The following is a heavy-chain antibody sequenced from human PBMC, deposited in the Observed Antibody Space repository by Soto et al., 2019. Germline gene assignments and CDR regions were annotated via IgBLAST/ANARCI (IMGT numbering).Heavy chain of an antibody. D-gene: IGHD2-15*01. Sequence: LSLTCAVSGASISSDNRWTWVRQPPGEGLEWIGEISQSGTTKYNPSLASRVTISVDKSKNQFSLRLTSMTAADTAVYYCAKKVPAALRLYYFFGLDVWGQGTTVTVSS. CDR3: AKKVPAALRLYYFFGLDV. J-gene: IGHJ6*02. CDR1: GASISSDNR. CDR2: ISQSGTT. V-gene: IGHV4-4*02.